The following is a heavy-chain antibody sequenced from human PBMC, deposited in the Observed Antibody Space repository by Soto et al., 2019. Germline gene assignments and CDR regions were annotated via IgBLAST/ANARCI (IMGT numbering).Heavy chain of an antibody. J-gene: IGHJ6*02. CDR1: GFTFSSYW. CDR2: IKQDGSEK. V-gene: IGHV3-7*03. D-gene: IGHD6-6*01. Sequence: GSLRLACAASGFTFSSYWMSWVRQAPGKGLEWVANIKQDGSEKNYVDSVKGRFTISRDNAKNSLYLQMNSLRAKDTAVYYCARVPIAARDYYYYGMDVWGQGTTVTVSS. CDR3: ARVPIAARDYYYYGMDV.